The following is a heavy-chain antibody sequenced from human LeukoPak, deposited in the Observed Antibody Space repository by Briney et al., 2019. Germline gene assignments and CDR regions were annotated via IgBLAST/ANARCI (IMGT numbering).Heavy chain of an antibody. D-gene: IGHD1-14*01. V-gene: IGHV5-51*01. Sequence: GESLKISCKGSEYSFPAYWLGWVRQMPGKGLEWMGIIFPGDSDTRYSPSFQGQVTISADKSLSTAYLQWSSLKASDTAMYYCARNHGDNSKWDYWGQGTLVTVSS. J-gene: IGHJ4*02. CDR1: EYSFPAYW. CDR2: IFPGDSDT. CDR3: ARNHGDNSKWDY.